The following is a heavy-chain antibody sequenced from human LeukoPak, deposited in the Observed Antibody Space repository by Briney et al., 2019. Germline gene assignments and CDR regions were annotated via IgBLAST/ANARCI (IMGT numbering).Heavy chain of an antibody. CDR1: GFXFSNYA. CDR3: AKDGFDYYDSSGYYYFDY. D-gene: IGHD3-22*01. V-gene: IGHV3-23*01. CDR2: ICTSGGGI. Sequence: GGSLRLSCAASGFXFSNYAISWVRQAPGKGLEWVSGICTSGGGIYYADSVKGRFTISRDNSNNTLYLQMHSLRAEDTAVYYCAKDGFDYYDSSGYYYFDYWGQGTLVTVSS. J-gene: IGHJ4*02.